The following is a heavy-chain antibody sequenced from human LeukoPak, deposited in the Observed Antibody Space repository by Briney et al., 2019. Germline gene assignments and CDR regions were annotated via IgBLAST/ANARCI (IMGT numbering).Heavy chain of an antibody. Sequence: ASVKVSCKVSGYTLTELSMHWVRQAPGKGLEWMGGFDPEDGETIYAQEFQGRVTMTEDTSTDTAYMELSSLRSEDTAVYYCATAVDADMITFGGVIVTSFDYWGQGTLVTVSS. D-gene: IGHD3-16*02. V-gene: IGHV1-24*01. J-gene: IGHJ4*02. CDR3: ATAVDADMITFGGVIVTSFDY. CDR1: GYTLTELS. CDR2: FDPEDGET.